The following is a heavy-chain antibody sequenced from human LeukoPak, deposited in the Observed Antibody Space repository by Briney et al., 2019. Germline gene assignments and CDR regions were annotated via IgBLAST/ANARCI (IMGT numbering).Heavy chain of an antibody. D-gene: IGHD6-19*01. CDR3: AKELLDYRQWPEAFDI. V-gene: IGHV3-23*01. Sequence: GGSLRLSCAASGFTFSSYAMSWVRQSPGKGLEWVSAISGSGGRQYSADAVKGRFTFSRDNSKNTLYLQLNSLRADDTAVYYCAKELLDYRQWPEAFDIWGQGTMVTVSS. CDR1: GFTFSSYA. J-gene: IGHJ3*02. CDR2: ISGSGGRQ.